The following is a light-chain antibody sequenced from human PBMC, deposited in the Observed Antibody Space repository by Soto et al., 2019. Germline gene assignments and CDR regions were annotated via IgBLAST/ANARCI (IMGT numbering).Light chain of an antibody. CDR1: SGHSTYD. J-gene: IGLJ3*02. V-gene: IGLV4-69*01. CDR3: QTWGTGFWV. CDR2: VNSDGSH. Sequence: QAVVTQSPSASASLGASVKLTCTLSSGHSTYDISWHQQQPEKGPRYLMKVNSDGSHNKGDGIPDRFSGSSSGAERYLTISSLQSEDEADYYCQTWGTGFWVFGGGTKVTVL.